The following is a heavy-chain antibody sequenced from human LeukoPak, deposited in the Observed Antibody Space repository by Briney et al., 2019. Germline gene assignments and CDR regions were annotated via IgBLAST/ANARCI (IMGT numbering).Heavy chain of an antibody. CDR1: GFTFSSYA. D-gene: IGHD2-15*01. Sequence: GGSLRLSCAASGFTFSSYAMSWVRQAPGKGLEWVSAISGSGGSTYYADSVKGRFTISRDNSKNTPYLQMNSLRAEDTAVYYCAKDGKSIVVVVAATHSDYWGQGTLVTVSS. V-gene: IGHV3-23*01. J-gene: IGHJ4*02. CDR3: AKDGKSIVVVVAATHSDY. CDR2: ISGSGGST.